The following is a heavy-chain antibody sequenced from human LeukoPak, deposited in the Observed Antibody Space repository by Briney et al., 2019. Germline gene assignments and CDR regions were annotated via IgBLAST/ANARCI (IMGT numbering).Heavy chain of an antibody. D-gene: IGHD3-16*01. V-gene: IGHV1-18*01. CDR3: ARHNKQYFGGSLGEFDY. CDR2: ISAYNGNT. CDR1: GYTFTSYG. Sequence: ASVKVSCKASGYTFTSYGISWVRQAPGQGLEWMGWISAYNGNTNYAQKLQGRVTMTTDTSTSTAYMELRSLRSDDTAVYYCARHNKQYFGGSLGEFDYWGQGTLVTVSS. J-gene: IGHJ4*02.